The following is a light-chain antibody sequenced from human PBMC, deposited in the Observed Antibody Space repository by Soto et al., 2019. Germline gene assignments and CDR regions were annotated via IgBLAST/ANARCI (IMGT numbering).Light chain of an antibody. CDR3: QQVSKWPSGLN. V-gene: IGKV3-11*01. CDR1: QSVSSY. J-gene: IGKJ4*01. Sequence: EIVLTQSPATLSLSPGERATLSCRASQSVSSYLAWYQQKPGQAPRLLIYDASNRATGIPARFSGSGSGTDSTPPLSSLGPEGFAVYFCQQVSKWPSGLNFGGGTKVDMK. CDR2: DAS.